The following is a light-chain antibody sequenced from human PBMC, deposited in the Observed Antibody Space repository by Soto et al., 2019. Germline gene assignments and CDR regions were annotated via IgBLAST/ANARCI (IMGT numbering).Light chain of an antibody. J-gene: IGLJ2*01. Sequence: QSALTQPASVSGSPGQSITISCTGTSSDVGGSDYVSWYQQHPGRVPKLMIYEVNNRPSGVSNRFSGSKSGDTASLTISGLQAEDEADYYCTSYTSGSTWVFGGGTKLTVL. CDR1: SSDVGGSDY. V-gene: IGLV2-14*01. CDR2: EVN. CDR3: TSYTSGSTWV.